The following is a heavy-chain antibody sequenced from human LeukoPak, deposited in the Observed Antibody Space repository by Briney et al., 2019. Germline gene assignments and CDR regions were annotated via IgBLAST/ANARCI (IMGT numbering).Heavy chain of an antibody. J-gene: IGHJ3*02. CDR2: LYYSGST. Sequence: PSETLSLTCTVSGGSINNYYWSWIRQPPGKGLEWIGYLYYSGSTKYNPSLKSRVTISVDTYNNQFSLKLSSVTAADTAVHYCAGYSRAFDIWGQGTMVTVSS. CDR1: GGSINNYY. CDR3: AGYSRAFDI. V-gene: IGHV4-59*01. D-gene: IGHD6-13*01.